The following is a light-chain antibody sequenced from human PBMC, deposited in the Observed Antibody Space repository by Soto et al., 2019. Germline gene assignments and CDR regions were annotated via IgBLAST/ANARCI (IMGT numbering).Light chain of an antibody. CDR3: SSYTSSSTLDYV. Sequence: QSVLTQPPSVSGAPGQRVTISCTGSSSNIGAGYDVHWYQQLPGTAPKLLIYGISNRPSGVPDRFSGSKSGTTASLTISGLQAEDEADYYCSSYTSSSTLDYVFGTGTKVTVL. CDR2: GIS. CDR1: SSNIGAGYD. V-gene: IGLV1-40*01. J-gene: IGLJ1*01.